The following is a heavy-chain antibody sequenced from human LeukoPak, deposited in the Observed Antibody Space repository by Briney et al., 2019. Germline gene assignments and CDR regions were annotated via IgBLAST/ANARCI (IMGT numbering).Heavy chain of an antibody. Sequence: TLSLTCTVSGGSISSGGHFWSWIRQHPGKGMEWIGYIYYSGTTYYNPSLESRVTISVDTSKNQFSLKLSSVTAADTALYYCARHDSSGQYDYWGQGTLVTVSS. V-gene: IGHV4-31*03. D-gene: IGHD3-22*01. J-gene: IGHJ4*02. CDR3: ARHDSSGQYDY. CDR1: GGSISSGGHF. CDR2: IYYSGTT.